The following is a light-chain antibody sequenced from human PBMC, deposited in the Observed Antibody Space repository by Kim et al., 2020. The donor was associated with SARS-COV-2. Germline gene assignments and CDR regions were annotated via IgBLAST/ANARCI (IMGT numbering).Light chain of an antibody. Sequence: GQRATISCSGRSSNVGSNTVSWYYQLPGTAPTLLIYSNNQRPSGVPDRFSGSKSGTSASLAISGLQSEDEADYYCATWDDSLNRPVFGRGTKVTVL. CDR3: ATWDDSLNRPV. CDR1: SSNVGSNT. V-gene: IGLV1-44*01. J-gene: IGLJ3*02. CDR2: SNN.